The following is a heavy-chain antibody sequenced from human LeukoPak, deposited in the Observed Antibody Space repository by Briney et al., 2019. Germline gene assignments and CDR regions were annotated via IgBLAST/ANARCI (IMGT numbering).Heavy chain of an antibody. J-gene: IGHJ4*02. CDR1: GGSISSGGYY. CDR3: ARLYYDILTGYHRRFDY. Sequence: SETLSLTCTVSGGSISSGGYYWSWIRQHPGKGLEWIGYIYYSGSTYCNPSLKSRVTISVDTSKNQVSLKLSSVTAADTAVYYCARLYYDILTGYHRRFDYWGQGTLVTVSS. V-gene: IGHV4-31*03. CDR2: IYYSGST. D-gene: IGHD3-9*01.